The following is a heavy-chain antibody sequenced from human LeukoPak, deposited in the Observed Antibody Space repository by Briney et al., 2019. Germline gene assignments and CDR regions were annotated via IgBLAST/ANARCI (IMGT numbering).Heavy chain of an antibody. CDR1: GGSISSYY. CDR2: IYYSGST. J-gene: IGHJ4*02. D-gene: IGHD6-19*01. Sequence: SETLSLTCAVYGGSISSYYWSWIRQPPGKGLEWIGYIYYSGSTNYNPSLKSRVTISVDTSKNQFSLKLSSVPAADTAVYYCARRGSSGWPDYWGQGTLVTVSS. V-gene: IGHV4-59*08. CDR3: ARRGSSGWPDY.